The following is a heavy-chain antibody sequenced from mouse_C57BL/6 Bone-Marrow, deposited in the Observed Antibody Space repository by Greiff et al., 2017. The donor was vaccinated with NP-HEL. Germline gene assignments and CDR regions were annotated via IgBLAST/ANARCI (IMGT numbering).Heavy chain of an antibody. CDR3: AIYDYDGYYAMDY. CDR1: GYTFTSYW. J-gene: IGHJ4*01. Sequence: QVQLKQPGAELVKPGASVKMSCKASGYTFTSYWITWVKQRPGQGLEWIGDIYPGSGSTNYNEKFKSKATLTVDTSSSTAYMQLSSLTSEDSAVYYCAIYDYDGYYAMDYWGQGTSVTVSS. V-gene: IGHV1-55*01. D-gene: IGHD2-4*01. CDR2: IYPGSGST.